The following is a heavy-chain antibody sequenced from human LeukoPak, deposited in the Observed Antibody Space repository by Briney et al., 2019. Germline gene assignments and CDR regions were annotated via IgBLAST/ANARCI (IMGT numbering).Heavy chain of an antibody. J-gene: IGHJ6*02. D-gene: IGHD3-22*01. V-gene: IGHV1-3*01. CDR2: INAGNGNT. CDR1: GYTFTSYA. Sequence: AASVKVSCKASGYTFTSYAMHWVRQAPGQRLEWMGWINAGNGNTKYSQKFQGRVTMTEDTSTDTAYMELSSLRSEDTAVYYCARVAYYYDSAGLYLNYFYGMDVWGQGTTVTVSS. CDR3: ARVAYYYDSAGLYLNYFYGMDV.